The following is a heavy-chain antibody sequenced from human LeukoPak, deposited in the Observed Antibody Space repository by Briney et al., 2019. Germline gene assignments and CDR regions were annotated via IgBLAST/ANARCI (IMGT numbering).Heavy chain of an antibody. Sequence: SGPTLVKPTQTLTLTCTFSGFSLSTRGVGVGWIRQPPGKALEWLALIYWNDDKRYSPSLKSRLTITKDTSKNQVVLTMTNMDPVDTATYYCAHSFSYYYDSPHWGQGTLVTVSS. CDR2: IYWNDDK. V-gene: IGHV2-5*01. J-gene: IGHJ4*02. CDR3: AHSFSYYYDSPH. D-gene: IGHD3-22*01. CDR1: GFSLSTRGVG.